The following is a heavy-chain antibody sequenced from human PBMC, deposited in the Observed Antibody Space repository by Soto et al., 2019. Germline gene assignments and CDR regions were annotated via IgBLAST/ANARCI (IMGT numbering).Heavy chain of an antibody. J-gene: IGHJ5*02. CDR2: INTDGGTT. CDR1: GFIFSSYW. D-gene: IGHD1-26*01. Sequence: EVQLEESGGDLVQPGGSLRLSCTASGFIFSSYWMHWVRQAPGKGLVWVSRINTDGGTTTYAESMKGRFTISRDNARNTLYLQMNSLRPEDTALYYCVRVGSGSYSWRDPWGQGTLVTVSS. CDR3: VRVGSGSYSWRDP. V-gene: IGHV3-74*01.